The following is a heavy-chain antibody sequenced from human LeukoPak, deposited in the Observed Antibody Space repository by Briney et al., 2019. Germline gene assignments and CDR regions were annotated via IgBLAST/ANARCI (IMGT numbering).Heavy chain of an antibody. D-gene: IGHD6-13*01. CDR3: VRGAYSSSWLNFDY. Sequence: GGSLRLSCAASGFTFSSYEMNWVRQAPGKGLEWVSYISSSGSTIYYADSVKGRFTVSRDNSKNTLYLQMNSLRAEDTAVYYCVRGAYSSSWLNFDYWGQGTLVTVSS. J-gene: IGHJ4*02. V-gene: IGHV3-48*03. CDR1: GFTFSSYE. CDR2: ISSSGSTI.